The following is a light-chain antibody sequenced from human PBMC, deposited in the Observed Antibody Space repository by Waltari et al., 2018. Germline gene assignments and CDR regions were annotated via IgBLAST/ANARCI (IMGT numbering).Light chain of an antibody. CDR1: SGHSSNV. V-gene: IGLV4-69*01. J-gene: IGLJ3*02. CDR3: QTGGHGTWV. CDR2: VNSDGSH. Sequence: QLVLTQSPSASASLGASVKLTCTLSSGHSSNVIAWLQQQPEKGPRYLMKVNSDGSHRKGDESPDRFSGSSSGAGRYLTISNLQSEDEADYYCQTGGHGTWVFGGGTKLTVL.